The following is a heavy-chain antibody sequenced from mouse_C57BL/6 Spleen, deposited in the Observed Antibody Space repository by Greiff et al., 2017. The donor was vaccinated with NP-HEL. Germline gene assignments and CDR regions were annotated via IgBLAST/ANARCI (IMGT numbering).Heavy chain of an antibody. CDR2: ISYDGSN. Sequence: EVQLEESSPVLFTPSHSLSLTCSVTGYSITSGYYWNWIRQFPGNKLEWMGYISYDGSNNYNPSLKNRISITRDTSKNQFFLKLNSVTTEDTATYYCARGQLRSYAMDYWGQGTSVTVSS. J-gene: IGHJ4*01. CDR1: GYSITSGYY. CDR3: ARGQLRSYAMDY. D-gene: IGHD3-2*02. V-gene: IGHV3-6*01.